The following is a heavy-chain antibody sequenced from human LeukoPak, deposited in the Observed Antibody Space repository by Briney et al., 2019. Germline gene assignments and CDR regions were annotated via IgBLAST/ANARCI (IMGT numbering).Heavy chain of an antibody. CDR3: ARSGPVEVVAGTPDVYYYYYMDV. V-gene: IGHV1-69*13. Sequence: SVKVSGKASGGTFSSYAISWVRQAPGQGLEWMGGIIPIFGTANYAQKFQGRVTITADESTSTAYMQLSSLRSDDTAVYYCARSGPVEVVAGTPDVYYYYYMDVWGKGTTVTVSS. J-gene: IGHJ6*03. D-gene: IGHD2-15*01. CDR2: IIPIFGTA. CDR1: GGTFSSYA.